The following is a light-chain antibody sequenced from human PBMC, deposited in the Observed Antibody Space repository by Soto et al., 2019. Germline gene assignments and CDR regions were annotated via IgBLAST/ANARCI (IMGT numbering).Light chain of an antibody. Sequence: QSALTQPPSASGSPGQSVTISCTGTSSDVGGYNYVSWYQQHPGKAPKLMIYEVSKRPSGVPDRFSGSKSGNTASLTVSGLQAEDEADYYCSSYAGSNIVVFGGGTQPDRP. CDR1: SSDVGGYNY. CDR2: EVS. V-gene: IGLV2-8*01. CDR3: SSYAGSNIVV. J-gene: IGLJ2*01.